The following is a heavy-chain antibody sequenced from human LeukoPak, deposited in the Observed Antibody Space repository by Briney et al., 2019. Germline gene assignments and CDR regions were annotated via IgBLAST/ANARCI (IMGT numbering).Heavy chain of an antibody. V-gene: IGHV3-23*01. CDR2: ISGSGGSI. CDR3: AKDLRYLDWTRNEYYFDY. J-gene: IGHJ4*02. CDR1: GFTFSSYG. D-gene: IGHD3-9*01. Sequence: GGSLRLSCAASGFTFSSYGMSWVRQAPGKGLEWVSAISGSGGSIYYADSVKGRFTISRDNSKNTLYLQMNSLRAEDTAVYYCAKDLRYLDWTRNEYYFDYWGQGTLVTVSS.